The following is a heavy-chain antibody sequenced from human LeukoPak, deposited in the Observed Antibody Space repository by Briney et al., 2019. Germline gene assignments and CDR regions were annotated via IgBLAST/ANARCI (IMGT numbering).Heavy chain of an antibody. D-gene: IGHD5-18*01. V-gene: IGHV1-18*01. Sequence: ASVKVSCKASGYTFTSYGISWVRQAPGQGLEWMGWISAYNGNTNYAQKLQGRVTMTTDTSTSTAYMELRSLRSDDTAVYYCARDWRGYSYGLDAFDIWGQGTMVTVSS. CDR3: ARDWRGYSYGLDAFDI. CDR1: GYTFTSYG. CDR2: ISAYNGNT. J-gene: IGHJ3*02.